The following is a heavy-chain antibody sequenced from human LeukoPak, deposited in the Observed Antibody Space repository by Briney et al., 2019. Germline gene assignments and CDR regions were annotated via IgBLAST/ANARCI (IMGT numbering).Heavy chain of an antibody. CDR2: IYSDGNT. CDR1: GFSVSSNY. D-gene: IGHD6-13*01. J-gene: IGHJ4*02. CDR3: ARWQRLVF. V-gene: IGHV3-53*01. Sequence: GGSLRLSCAASGFSVSSNYMSWVRQAPGKGLEWVSVIYSDGNTYYADSVKGRFTISRDNSKNTLYLQMNSLRAEDTAVYYCARWQRLVFWGQGTLVTVSS.